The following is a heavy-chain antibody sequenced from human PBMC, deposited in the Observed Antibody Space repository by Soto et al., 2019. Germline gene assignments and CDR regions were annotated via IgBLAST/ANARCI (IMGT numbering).Heavy chain of an antibody. CDR2: ISAYNGNT. Sequence: ASVKVSCKASGYTFTSYGISWVRQAPGQGLEWMGWISAYNGNTNYAQKLQGRVTMTTDTSTSTAYMELRSLRSDDTAVYYCARDRGSGCSGGSCLDDAFDIWGQGTMVTVSS. V-gene: IGHV1-18*01. J-gene: IGHJ3*02. CDR3: ARDRGSGCSGGSCLDDAFDI. D-gene: IGHD2-15*01. CDR1: GYTFTSYG.